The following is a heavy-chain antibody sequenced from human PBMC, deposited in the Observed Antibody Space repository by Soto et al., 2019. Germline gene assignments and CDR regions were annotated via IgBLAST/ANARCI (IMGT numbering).Heavy chain of an antibody. Sequence: QVQLQESGPGLVKPSQTLSLTCTVSGGSISSGDYYWSWIRQPPGKGLEWIGYIYYSGSTYYNPYLKSRVTITVDPSKNQFSLKLSSVTAADTAVYYCARAPDFWSGSNWFDPWGQGTLVTVSS. J-gene: IGHJ5*02. V-gene: IGHV4-30-4*01. CDR1: GGSISSGDYY. D-gene: IGHD3-3*01. CDR3: ARAPDFWSGSNWFDP. CDR2: IYYSGST.